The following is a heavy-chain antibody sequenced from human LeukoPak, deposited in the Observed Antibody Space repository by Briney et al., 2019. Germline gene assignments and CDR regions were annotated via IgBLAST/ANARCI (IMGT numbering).Heavy chain of an antibody. D-gene: IGHD6-25*01. CDR2: IYSTGST. Sequence: LVKPSETLSLTCSVSGGSLHTYFWNWIRQPAGKGLEWLGRIYSTGSTTYNPSLKSRVTMSVDMSKNQFSLKVTSVTAADTAVFFCARDPSGHGYFDYWGQGMLVTVSS. CDR1: GGSLHTYF. J-gene: IGHJ4*02. V-gene: IGHV4-4*07. CDR3: ARDPSGHGYFDY.